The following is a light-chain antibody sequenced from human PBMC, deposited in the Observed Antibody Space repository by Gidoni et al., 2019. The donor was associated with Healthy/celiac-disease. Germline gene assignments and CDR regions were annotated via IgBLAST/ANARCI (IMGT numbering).Light chain of an antibody. J-gene: IGLJ2*01. CDR2: DNN. V-gene: IGLV1-51*01. Sequence: SVLTQPPSVSAAPGQKVTISCSGSSPNIGNNYVSWYQQLPGTAPKLLIYDNNKRPSGIPDRFSGTKSGTSATLGIAGLQTGDDADYYCGTWDSSLSALVFGGGTKLTVL. CDR1: SPNIGNNY. CDR3: GTWDSSLSALV.